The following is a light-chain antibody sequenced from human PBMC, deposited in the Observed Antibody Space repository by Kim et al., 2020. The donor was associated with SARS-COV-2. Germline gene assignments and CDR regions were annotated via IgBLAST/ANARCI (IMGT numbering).Light chain of an antibody. CDR2: GAS. CDR1: QSVTSSY. Sequence: SPGERATLSCRASQSVTSSYLAWYQQKPGQAPRLLIYGASNRATGIPDRFSGSGSGTDFTLTITRLEPEDFAVYYCQQYGNSPQTFGQGTKVDIK. V-gene: IGKV3-20*01. J-gene: IGKJ1*01. CDR3: QQYGNSPQT.